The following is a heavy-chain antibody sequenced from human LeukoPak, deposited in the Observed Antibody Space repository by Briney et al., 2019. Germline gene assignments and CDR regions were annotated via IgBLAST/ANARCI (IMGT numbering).Heavy chain of an antibody. CDR3: ARLPTL. D-gene: IGHD4-17*01. Sequence: SETLSLTCTISGGSISSYYWSWIRQPPGEGLEHIGYIDYSGSTDYNPSLKSRVTMSVDMSKNQFSLKLSAVTAADTAVYYCARLPTLWGQGTLVTVSS. CDR1: GGSISSYY. V-gene: IGHV4-59*08. J-gene: IGHJ4*02. CDR2: IDYSGST.